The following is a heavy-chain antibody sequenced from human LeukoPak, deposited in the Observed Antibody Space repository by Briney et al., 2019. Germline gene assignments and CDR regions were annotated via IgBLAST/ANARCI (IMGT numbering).Heavy chain of an antibody. CDR1: GGSISSSSYY. Sequence: SETLSLTCTVSGGSISSSSYYWGWLRQSPGKGLEWIGNIYYSGSTYYNPSLKSRVTISVDTSTNQFSLKLSSVTAADTAVYYCARPYGSGSYGWFDPWGQGTLVTVSS. CDR3: ARPYGSGSYGWFDP. V-gene: IGHV4-39*07. CDR2: IYYSGST. D-gene: IGHD3-10*01. J-gene: IGHJ5*02.